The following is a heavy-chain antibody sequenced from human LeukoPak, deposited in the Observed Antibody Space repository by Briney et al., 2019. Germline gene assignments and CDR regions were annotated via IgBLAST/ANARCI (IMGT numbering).Heavy chain of an antibody. CDR2: ISTDGGST. Sequence: PGGSLRLSCAASGFTFSSYAMSWVRQAPGKGLEWVSYISTDGGSTNYADSVKGRFAVSRDNAKNTLYLQMNSLRAEDTAVYYCVVVSYYYDTSGYVDSWGQGTLVTVSS. CDR1: GFTFSSYA. J-gene: IGHJ4*02. D-gene: IGHD3-22*01. CDR3: VVVSYYYDTSGYVDS. V-gene: IGHV3-23*01.